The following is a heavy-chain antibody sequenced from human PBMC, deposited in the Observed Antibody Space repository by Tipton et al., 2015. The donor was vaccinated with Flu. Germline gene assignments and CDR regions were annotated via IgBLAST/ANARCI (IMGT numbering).Heavy chain of an antibody. CDR1: GGSISSYY. D-gene: IGHD6-13*01. CDR2: IYYSGST. V-gene: IGHV4-59*08. Sequence: LRLSCTVSGGSISSYYWSWIRQPPGKGLEWIGYIYYSGSTNYNPTLKSRVTISVDTSKNQFSLKLSSVTAADTAVYYCARHGYSSSWTPMGYYYGRDDWGQGTAVNVSS. J-gene: IGHJ6*02. CDR3: ARHGYSSSWTPMGYYYGRDD.